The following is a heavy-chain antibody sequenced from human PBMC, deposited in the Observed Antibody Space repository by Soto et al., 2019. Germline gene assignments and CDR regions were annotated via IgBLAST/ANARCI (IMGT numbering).Heavy chain of an antibody. CDR2: IKQDGSEK. Sequence: GGSLRLSCAASGFTFSSYWMSWVRQTPGKGLEWVANIKQDGSEKYYVDSVKGRFTISRDNAKNSLYLQMNSLRAEDTAVYYCARDQHNLGYCSGGSCYDDAFDIWGQGTMVTVSS. V-gene: IGHV3-7*01. D-gene: IGHD2-15*01. J-gene: IGHJ3*02. CDR1: GFTFSSYW. CDR3: ARDQHNLGYCSGGSCYDDAFDI.